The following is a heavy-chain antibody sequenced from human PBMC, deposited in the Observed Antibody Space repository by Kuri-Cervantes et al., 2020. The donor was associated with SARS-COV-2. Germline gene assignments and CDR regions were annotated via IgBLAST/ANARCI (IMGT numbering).Heavy chain of an antibody. Sequence: GGSLRLSCAASGFTFDDYGMSWVRQAPGKGLEWVSGINWNGGSTGYADSVKGRFTISRDNAKNSLYLQMSSLRAEDTALYYCARDRSQSSENAFDIWGQGTMVTVSS. V-gene: IGHV3-20*04. CDR1: GFTFDDYG. CDR3: ARDRSQSSENAFDI. J-gene: IGHJ3*02. CDR2: INWNGGST. D-gene: IGHD6-25*01.